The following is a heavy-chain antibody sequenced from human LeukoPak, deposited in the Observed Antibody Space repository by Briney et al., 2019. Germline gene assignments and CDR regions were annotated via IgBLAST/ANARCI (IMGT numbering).Heavy chain of an antibody. Sequence: GGSLRLSCAASGFTFSSYEMDWVRQAPGKGLEWVAYISSGGGTIYYADSVRGRFTISRDYARNSLYLQMNSLRAEDTAVYYCAKEFTPESSGFDAFDIWGQGTMVTVSS. J-gene: IGHJ3*02. CDR2: ISSGGGTI. D-gene: IGHD3-22*01. V-gene: IGHV3-48*03. CDR1: GFTFSSYE. CDR3: AKEFTPESSGFDAFDI.